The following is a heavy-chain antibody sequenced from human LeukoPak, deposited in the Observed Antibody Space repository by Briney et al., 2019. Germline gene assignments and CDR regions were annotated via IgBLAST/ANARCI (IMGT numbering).Heavy chain of an antibody. Sequence: GSLRLSCAASGFTVSNNYMSWIRQPPGKGLEWIGEINHSGSSNYNPSLMGRVTIAGDTSKNQFSLKLTSVAAADTAVYYCARGQAGLLNHWGQGTLVTVSS. CDR1: GFTVSNNY. CDR2: INHSGSS. D-gene: IGHD3-10*01. J-gene: IGHJ5*02. V-gene: IGHV4-34*01. CDR3: ARGQAGLLNH.